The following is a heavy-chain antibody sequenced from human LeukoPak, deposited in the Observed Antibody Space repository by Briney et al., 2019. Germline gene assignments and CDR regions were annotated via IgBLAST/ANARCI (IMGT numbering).Heavy chain of an antibody. D-gene: IGHD3/OR15-3a*01. CDR1: GGSFSGYY. Sequence: SETLSLTCAVYGGSFSGYYWSWIRQPPGEGLEWIGEINHSGSTNYNPSLKSRVTISVDTSKNQFSLKLSSVTAADTAVYYCARGWTKWGQGTLVTVSS. CDR2: INHSGST. J-gene: IGHJ4*02. V-gene: IGHV4-34*01. CDR3: ARGWTK.